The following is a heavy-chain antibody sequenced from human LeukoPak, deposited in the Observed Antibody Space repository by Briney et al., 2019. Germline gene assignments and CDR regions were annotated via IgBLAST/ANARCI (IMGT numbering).Heavy chain of an antibody. CDR3: AKVSSTSLRKTTFDY. Sequence: GGSLRLSCAASGFTFSSYAMSWVRQAPGKGLEWVSAISGSGGSTYYADSVKGRFTISRDNSKNTLYLQMNSLRAEDTAVYYCAKVSSTSLRKTTFDYWGQGTLVTVPS. D-gene: IGHD2-2*01. CDR2: ISGSGGST. CDR1: GFTFSSYA. J-gene: IGHJ4*02. V-gene: IGHV3-23*01.